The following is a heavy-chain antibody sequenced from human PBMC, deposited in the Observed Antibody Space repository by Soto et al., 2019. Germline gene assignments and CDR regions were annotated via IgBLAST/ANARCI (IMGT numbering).Heavy chain of an antibody. D-gene: IGHD3-22*01. V-gene: IGHV4-38-2*01. CDR2: ICHGGST. Sequence: SETLSLTCAVSGYSISSGYYWGWLRQPPGKGLEWIGSICHGGSTYYNPSLNSRVTLSIDMTNNHVSLILNSVTAADTAVYYCARVGPWVPYYYDSSPYTFENWFDPWGQGTLVTVSS. J-gene: IGHJ5*02. CDR1: GYSISSGYY. CDR3: ARVGPWVPYYYDSSPYTFENWFDP.